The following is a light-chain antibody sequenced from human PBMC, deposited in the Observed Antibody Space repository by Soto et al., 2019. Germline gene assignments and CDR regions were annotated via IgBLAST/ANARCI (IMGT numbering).Light chain of an antibody. CDR3: QVWDSSAV. CDR1: KIGSKN. Sequence: SYELTQPLPVSVALGQTARITCGGNKIGSKNVQWYQQKPGQAPVLVIYRDFNRPSGIPERFSGSNSGNTATLTISRAQAGDEADYYCQVWDSSAVFGTGTKVTVL. V-gene: IGLV3-9*01. CDR2: RDF. J-gene: IGLJ1*01.